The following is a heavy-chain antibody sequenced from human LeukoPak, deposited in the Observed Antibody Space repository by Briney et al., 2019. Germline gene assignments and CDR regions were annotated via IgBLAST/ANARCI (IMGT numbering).Heavy chain of an antibody. CDR1: GGTFSSYA. CDR3: AKTNDFWREMGVYYYGMDV. CDR2: IIPIFGTA. Sequence: ASVKVSCKASGGTFSSYAISWVRQAPGQGLEWMGGIIPIFGTANYAQKFQGRVTITADESTSTAYMELSSLRSEDTAVYYCAKTNDFWREMGVYYYGMDVWGQGTTVTASS. V-gene: IGHV1-69*13. D-gene: IGHD3-3*01. J-gene: IGHJ6*02.